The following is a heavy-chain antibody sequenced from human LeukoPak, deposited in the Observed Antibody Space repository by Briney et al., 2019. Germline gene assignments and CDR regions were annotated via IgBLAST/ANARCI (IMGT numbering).Heavy chain of an antibody. Sequence: PGGSLRLSCAASGFTFSSYAMSWVRQAPGKGLEWVSAISGSGGSTYYADSVKGRFTISRDNSKNTLYLQMNSLRAEDTAVYYCAKVRLYCSSTSCYPDAFDIWGQGTMVTVSS. D-gene: IGHD2-2*01. V-gene: IGHV3-23*01. J-gene: IGHJ3*02. CDR3: AKVRLYCSSTSCYPDAFDI. CDR2: ISGSGGST. CDR1: GFTFSSYA.